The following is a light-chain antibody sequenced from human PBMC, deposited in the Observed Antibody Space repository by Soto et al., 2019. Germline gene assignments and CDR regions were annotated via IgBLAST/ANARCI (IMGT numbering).Light chain of an antibody. Sequence: DIQITQSPSAVSASVGDRVTITCRTSQDITSYLVWFQQKPGKVPERLIYGATNLQSGVPSRFSGSGSGTEFTLTISSLQPEDFATYYCLQHNRYPWTFGQGTKVDIK. V-gene: IGKV1-17*03. J-gene: IGKJ1*01. CDR1: QDITSY. CDR2: GAT. CDR3: LQHNRYPWT.